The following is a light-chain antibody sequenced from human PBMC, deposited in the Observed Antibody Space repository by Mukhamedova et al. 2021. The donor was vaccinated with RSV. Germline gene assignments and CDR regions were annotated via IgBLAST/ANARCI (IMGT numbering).Light chain of an antibody. CDR3: SSYASTSTPYV. CDR2: AVS. Sequence: SSDVGAYTSVSWYRHHPGEAPELILYAVSNRPSGVSNRFSGSKSGNTASLTISGLQPEDEADYFCSSYASTSTPYVFGTGNKVTVL. V-gene: IGLV2-14*01. CDR1: SSDVGAYTS. J-gene: IGLJ1*01.